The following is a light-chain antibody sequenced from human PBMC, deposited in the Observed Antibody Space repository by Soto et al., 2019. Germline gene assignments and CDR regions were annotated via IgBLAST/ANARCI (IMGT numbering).Light chain of an antibody. CDR3: QQRSNWPPS. V-gene: IGKV3-11*01. Sequence: EIVLTQSPATLSLSPGERATLSCRASQSVYSYLAWYQHKPGQAPRLLIYDTSNRATGIPARFSGSGSGTDFTLTIRSLEPEDFAVYYCQQRSNWPPSFGGGTKVEIK. CDR1: QSVYSY. CDR2: DTS. J-gene: IGKJ4*01.